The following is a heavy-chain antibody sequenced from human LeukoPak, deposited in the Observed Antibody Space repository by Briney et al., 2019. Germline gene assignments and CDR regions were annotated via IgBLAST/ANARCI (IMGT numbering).Heavy chain of an antibody. CDR3: ARGTRIGYSYGAFDY. D-gene: IGHD5-18*01. CDR1: GGTFSSYA. Sequence: ASVKVSCKASGGTFSSYAISWVRQAPGQGLEWMGRIIPIFGTANYAQKFRGRVTITTDESTSTAYMELSSLRSEDTAVYYCARGTRIGYSYGAFDYWGQGTLVTVSS. CDR2: IIPIFGTA. V-gene: IGHV1-69*05. J-gene: IGHJ4*02.